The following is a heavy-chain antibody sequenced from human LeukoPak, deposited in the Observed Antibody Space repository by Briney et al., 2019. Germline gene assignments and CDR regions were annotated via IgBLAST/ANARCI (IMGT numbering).Heavy chain of an antibody. CDR1: GFTFSGYG. V-gene: IGHV3-33*01. CDR2: IWFDGSNT. D-gene: IGHD4-11*01. CDR3: ARLTTRYFDY. J-gene: IGHJ4*02. Sequence: GGSLRLSCAASGFTFSGYGMHLVRQAPGKGLEWVAVIWFDGSNTYYADSVKGRFTISRDNSKNTLFLQMNSLRAEDTAVYFCARLTTRYFDYWGQGTLVTVSS.